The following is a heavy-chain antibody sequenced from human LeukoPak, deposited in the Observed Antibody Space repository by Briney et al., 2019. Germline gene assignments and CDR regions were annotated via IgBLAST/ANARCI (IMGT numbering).Heavy chain of an antibody. J-gene: IGHJ4*02. CDR1: GASINSHY. Sequence: SETLSLTCTVSGASINSHYWSWIRQPAGKGLEWIGRIYISGSTNYSSSLQSRVTMSVDTSKNQFSLKLTSVTAADTAVYYCARALNPLPGTYYFDYWGQGTLVTVSS. V-gene: IGHV4-4*07. D-gene: IGHD2-15*01. CDR3: ARALNPLPGTYYFDY. CDR2: IYISGST.